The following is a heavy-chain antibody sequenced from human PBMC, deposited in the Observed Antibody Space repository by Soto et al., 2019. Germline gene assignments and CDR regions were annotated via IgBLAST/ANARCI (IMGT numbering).Heavy chain of an antibody. CDR1: GFTFSSYW. CDR2: IKQDGSEK. V-gene: IGHV3-7*04. CDR3: ARFYYDSSGYLPSPYYYYYGMDV. Sequence: GSLRLSCAASGFTFSSYWMSWVRQAPGKGLEWVANIKQDGSEKYYVDSVKGRFTISRDNAKNSLYLQMNSLRAEDTAVYYCARFYYDSSGYLPSPYYYYYGMDVRGQGTTVTVSS. J-gene: IGHJ6*02. D-gene: IGHD3-22*01.